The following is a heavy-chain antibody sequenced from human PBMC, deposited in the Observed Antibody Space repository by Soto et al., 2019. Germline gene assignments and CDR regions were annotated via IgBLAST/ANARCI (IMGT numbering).Heavy chain of an antibody. J-gene: IGHJ3*02. CDR2: IYYSGST. V-gene: IGHV4-31*03. Sequence: SETLSLTCTVSGGSISSVGYYWSWIRQHPGKGLEWIGYIYYSGSTYYNPSLKSRVTISVDTSKNQFSLKLSSVTAADTAVYYCARRPYSGSLMGAFDIWGQGTMVTVSS. D-gene: IGHD1-26*01. CDR3: ARRPYSGSLMGAFDI. CDR1: GGSISSVGYY.